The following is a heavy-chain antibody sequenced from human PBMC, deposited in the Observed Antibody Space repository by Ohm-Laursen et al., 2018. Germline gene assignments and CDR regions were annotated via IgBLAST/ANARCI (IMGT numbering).Heavy chain of an antibody. V-gene: IGHV3-7*01. CDR1: GLTFSNFW. CDR2: IAPDGGAK. D-gene: IGHD5-24*01. Sequence: SLRLSCTASGLTFSNFWMSWVRQAPGKGLEWLANIAPDGGAKYYVDSVKGRFTMSRDNTKSSLYLQMYGLRAEDTAVYYCARHDGYGRWGQGTRVTVSS. CDR3: ARHDGYGR. J-gene: IGHJ4*02.